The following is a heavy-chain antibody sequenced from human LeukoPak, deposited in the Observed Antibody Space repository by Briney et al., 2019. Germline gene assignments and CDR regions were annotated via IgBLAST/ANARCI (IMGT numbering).Heavy chain of an antibody. CDR1: GYTFTGYY. CDR3: AATIFGVANPDY. D-gene: IGHD3-3*01. Sequence: ASVKVSCKASGYTFTGYYMHWVRQAPGQGLEWMGWTNPNSGGTNYAQKFQGRVTMTRDTSISTAYMELSRLRSDDTAVYYCAATIFGVANPDYWGQGTLVTVSS. J-gene: IGHJ4*02. CDR2: TNPNSGGT. V-gene: IGHV1-2*02.